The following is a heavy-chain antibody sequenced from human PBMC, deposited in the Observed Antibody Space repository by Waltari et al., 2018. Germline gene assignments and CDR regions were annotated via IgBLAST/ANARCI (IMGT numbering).Heavy chain of an antibody. CDR1: GLKVSTSF. J-gene: IGHJ4*02. D-gene: IGHD3-10*01. V-gene: IGHV3-53*02. CDR3: ARFYGSGSYFES. Sequence: EVQLVETGGGLIQPGGSLSLSCAASGLKVSTSFLSWVRQAPGKGLEWVSYIYSGGSAYYIDSVKGRFTISRDNSKNTLYLQMNRLTADDTAVYYCARFYGSGSYFESWGQGALVTVSS. CDR2: IYSGGSA.